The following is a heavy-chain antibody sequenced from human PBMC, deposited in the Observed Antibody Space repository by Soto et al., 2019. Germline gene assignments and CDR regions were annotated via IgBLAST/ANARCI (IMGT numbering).Heavy chain of an antibody. D-gene: IGHD5-12*01. CDR3: TWSLVARDAFDE. CDR2: ISGRGDRT. J-gene: IGHJ3*01. V-gene: IGHV3-23*01. CDR1: VFTFSTSV. Sequence: GGSLRLSCAAYVFTFSTSVMSWVRQAPGKGLQWVSSISGRGDRTNYADSVKGRFTVSRDNSKNTLFLDMNAVTADDTALYYCTWSLVARDAFDEWGQGTMVTVSS.